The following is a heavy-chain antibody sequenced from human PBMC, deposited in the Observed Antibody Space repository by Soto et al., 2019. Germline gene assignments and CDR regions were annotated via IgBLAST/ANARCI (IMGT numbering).Heavy chain of an antibody. CDR1: GYTFTSYI. D-gene: IGHD3-3*01. V-gene: IGHV1-3*01. Sequence: ASVKVSCKASGYTFTSYIIHWVRQAPGQRLEWMGWINAGNGNTTYSPKFQGRVTIARDASASTAYMELSGLRSEDTAVYYCARPDTTFLEWFSPPSSHHRGKGTLVTVSS. J-gene: IGHJ1*01. CDR2: INAGNGNT. CDR3: ARPDTTFLEWFSPPSSHH.